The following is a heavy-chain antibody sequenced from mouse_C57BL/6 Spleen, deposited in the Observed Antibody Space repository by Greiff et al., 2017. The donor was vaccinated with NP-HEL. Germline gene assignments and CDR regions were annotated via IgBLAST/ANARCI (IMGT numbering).Heavy chain of an antibody. D-gene: IGHD4-1*01. CDR1: GFSLTSYG. J-gene: IGHJ3*01. Sequence: VKLVESGPGLVAPSQSLSITCTVSGFSLTSYGVSWVRQPPGKGLEWLGVIWGDGSTNYHSALISRLSISKDNSKSQVFLRLNSLQTDDTATYYCALTGVSPEFADWGQGTLVTVSA. CDR2: IWGDGST. CDR3: ALTGVSPEFAD. V-gene: IGHV2-3*01.